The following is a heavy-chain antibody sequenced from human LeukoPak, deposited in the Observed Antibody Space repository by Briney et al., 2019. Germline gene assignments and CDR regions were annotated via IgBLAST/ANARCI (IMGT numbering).Heavy chain of an antibody. CDR2: ISSSSSYI. J-gene: IGHJ6*03. V-gene: IGHV3-21*01. CDR3: ARDRSMPYYMDV. D-gene: IGHD2/OR15-2a*01. Sequence: GGSLRLSCAASGFTFSSYSMYWVRQAPGKGLEWVSSISSSSSYIYYADSVKGRFTISRDNAKNSLYLQMNSLRAEDTAVYYCARDRSMPYYMDVWGKGTTVTVSS. CDR1: GFTFSSYS.